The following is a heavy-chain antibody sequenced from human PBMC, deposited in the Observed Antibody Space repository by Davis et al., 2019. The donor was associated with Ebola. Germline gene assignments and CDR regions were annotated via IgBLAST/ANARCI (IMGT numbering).Heavy chain of an antibody. D-gene: IGHD1-7*01. V-gene: IGHV3-21*04. J-gene: IGHJ6*02. CDR2: ISSSSSYI. CDR3: ARSFINWNYSYYYYYGMDV. CDR1: GFTFSSYS. Sequence: GESLKISCAASGFTFSSYSMNWVRQAPGKGLEWVSSISSSSSYIYYADSVKGRFTISRDNAKNPLYLQMNSLRAEDTAVYYCARSFINWNYSYYYYYGMDVWGQGTTVTVSS.